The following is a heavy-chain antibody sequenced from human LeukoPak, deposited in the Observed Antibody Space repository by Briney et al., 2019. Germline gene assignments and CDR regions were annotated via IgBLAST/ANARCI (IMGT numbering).Heavy chain of an antibody. CDR3: AKPPMYYYDSSGYFGL. CDR2: ISGSGGST. CDR1: GFTFSSYA. J-gene: IGHJ2*01. D-gene: IGHD3-22*01. Sequence: GGSLRLSCAASGFTFSSYAMSWVRQAPGKGLEWVPAISGSGGSTYYADSVKGRFTISRDNSKNKLYLQMNSLRAEDTAVYYCAKPPMYYYDSSGYFGLWGRGTLVTVSS. V-gene: IGHV3-23*01.